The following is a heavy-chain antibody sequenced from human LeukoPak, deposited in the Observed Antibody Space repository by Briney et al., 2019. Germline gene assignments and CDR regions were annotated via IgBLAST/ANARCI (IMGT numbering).Heavy chain of an antibody. J-gene: IGHJ3*02. Sequence: ASVKVSCKASGYTFTSYDIHWVRQATGQGLEWMGWMNPNSGNTGYAQKCQCRVTMTRNTSISTAYMELSSLRSEDTAVYYCARARSSGWYHDAFDIWGQGTMVTVSS. CDR1: GYTFTSYD. V-gene: IGHV1-8*01. D-gene: IGHD6-19*01. CDR2: MNPNSGNT. CDR3: ARARSSGWYHDAFDI.